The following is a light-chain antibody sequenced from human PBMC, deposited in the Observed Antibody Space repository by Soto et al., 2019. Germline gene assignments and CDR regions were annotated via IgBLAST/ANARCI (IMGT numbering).Light chain of an antibody. CDR3: QQYGSSPKT. CDR2: GAS. J-gene: IGKJ1*01. V-gene: IGKV3-20*01. CDR1: QSVSSSY. Sequence: EIVLTQSPGTLSLSPGERATLSCRASQSVSSSYLAWYQQKPGQAPRLLIYGASSRATGIPDRFSGSGSGTDFSLNMSRLEPEDFAVYYCQQYGSSPKTLGKGTKVEIK.